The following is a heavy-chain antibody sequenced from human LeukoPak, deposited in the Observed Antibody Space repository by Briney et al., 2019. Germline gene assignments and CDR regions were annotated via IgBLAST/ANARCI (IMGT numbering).Heavy chain of an antibody. D-gene: IGHD2-21*02. V-gene: IGHV1-69*13. J-gene: IGHJ4*02. Sequence: ASVKVSCKASGGTFSSYAISWVRQAPGQGLEWMGGIIPIFGTANYAQKFQGRVTITADESTSTAYMELRSLRSDDTAVYYCARTPYCGGDCMGPFDYWGQGTLVTVSS. CDR1: GGTFSSYA. CDR3: ARTPYCGGDCMGPFDY. CDR2: IIPIFGTA.